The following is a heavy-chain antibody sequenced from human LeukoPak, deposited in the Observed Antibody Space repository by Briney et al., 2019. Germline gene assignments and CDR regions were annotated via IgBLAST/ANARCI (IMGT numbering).Heavy chain of an antibody. J-gene: IGHJ4*02. CDR3: ARDESFNHYYDSSGLGYFDY. V-gene: IGHV3-30*04. D-gene: IGHD3-22*01. CDR2: ISYDGSNE. Sequence: GGSLRLSCAASGFTFSSYVMHWVRQAPGKGLEWVAIISYDGSNEYYADSVKGRFTISRDNSKNTLYLQMNSLRAEDTAVYYCARDESFNHYYDSSGLGYFDYWGQGTLVTVSS. CDR1: GFTFSSYV.